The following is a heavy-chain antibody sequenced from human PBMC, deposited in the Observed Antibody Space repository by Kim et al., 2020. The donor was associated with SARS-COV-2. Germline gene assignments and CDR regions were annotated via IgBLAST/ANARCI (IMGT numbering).Heavy chain of an antibody. V-gene: IGHV3-9*01. CDR3: AKDIFYSSGWVTYYSYGMDV. D-gene: IGHD6-19*01. CDR1: GFTFGDYA. J-gene: IGHJ6*02. CDR2: ISWNSGSI. Sequence: GGSLRLSCAASGFTFGDYAFHWVRQTPGKGLEWVSGISWNSGSIGYADSVKGRFTISRDNAKNSLYLQMNSLRAEDTALYYCAKDIFYSSGWVTYYSYGMDVWGQGATVTVSS.